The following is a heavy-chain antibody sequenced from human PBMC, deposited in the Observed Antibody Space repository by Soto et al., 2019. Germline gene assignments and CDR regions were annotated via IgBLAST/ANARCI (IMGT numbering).Heavy chain of an antibody. CDR2: IIPIFGTA. CDR1: GGTFSSYA. D-gene: IGHD3-22*01. CDR3: ARGHYDSSGYFPAEYFQH. Sequence: QVQLVQSGAEVKKPGSSVKVSCKASGGTFSSYAISWVRQAPGQGLEWMGGIIPIFGTANYAQKFQGRVTITADESTSTAYMELSCLRSEDTAVYYCARGHYDSSGYFPAEYFQHWGQGTLVTVSS. J-gene: IGHJ1*01. V-gene: IGHV1-69*01.